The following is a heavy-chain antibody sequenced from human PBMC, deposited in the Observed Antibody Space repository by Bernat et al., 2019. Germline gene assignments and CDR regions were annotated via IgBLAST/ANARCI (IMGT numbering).Heavy chain of an antibody. CDR2: ISGSGGST. D-gene: IGHD3-3*01. CDR1: GFTFSSYA. J-gene: IGHJ4*02. Sequence: EVQLLESGGGLVQPGGSLRLSFAAFGFTFSSYAMSRFRQPPGYGLEWVSAISGSGGSTYYADSVKGRFTISRDNSKNTLYLQMNSLRAEDTAVYYCAKPFWSGYFNFDYWGQGTLVTVSS. CDR3: AKPFWSGYFNFDY. V-gene: IGHV3-23*01.